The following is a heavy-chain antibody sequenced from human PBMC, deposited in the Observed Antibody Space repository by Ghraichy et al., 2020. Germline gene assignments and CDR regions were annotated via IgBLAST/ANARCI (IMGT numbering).Heavy chain of an antibody. J-gene: IGHJ4*02. V-gene: IGHV4-39*01. D-gene: IGHD3-10*01. Sequence: SQTLSLTCTVSGGSISSTDYYCNWIRQSPGKGLGWIGGIYYTGSTYYNPSLKSRVTISVDTSKNQFSLNLGSVTAADTAVYYCARSYGSYVDWGQGTLVTVSS. CDR1: GGSISSTDYY. CDR2: IYYTGST. CDR3: ARSYGSYVD.